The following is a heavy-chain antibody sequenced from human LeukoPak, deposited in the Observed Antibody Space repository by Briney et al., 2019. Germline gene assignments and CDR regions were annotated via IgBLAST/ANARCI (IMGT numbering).Heavy chain of an antibody. CDR3: ARRNTFIAVAGTDYYYYYGMGV. J-gene: IGHJ6*02. CDR1: GFTFSSYS. CDR2: ISSSSSYI. Sequence: GGSLRLSCAASGFTFSSYSMNWVRQAPGKGLEWVSSISSSSSYIYYADSVKGRFTISRDNAKNSLYLQMNSLRAEDTAVYYCARRNTFIAVAGTDYYYYYGMGVWGQGTTVTVS. D-gene: IGHD6-19*01. V-gene: IGHV3-21*01.